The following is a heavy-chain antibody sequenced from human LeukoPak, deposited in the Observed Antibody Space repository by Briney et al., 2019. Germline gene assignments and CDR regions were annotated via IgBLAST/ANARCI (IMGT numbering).Heavy chain of an antibody. Sequence: GGSLRPSCAASGFTFNTYGMSWVRQAAGKGLELVSGISGSGGATYCADSVKGRFTISRDNAKNSVYLQMNSRRAEDTAVYYCAELGITMIGGVCGKGTTVTISS. CDR3: AELGITMIGGV. CDR1: GFTFNTYG. J-gene: IGHJ6*04. V-gene: IGHV3-23*01. CDR2: ISGSGGAT. D-gene: IGHD3-10*02.